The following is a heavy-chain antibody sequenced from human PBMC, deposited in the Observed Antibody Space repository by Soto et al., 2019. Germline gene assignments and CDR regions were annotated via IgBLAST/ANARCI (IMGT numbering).Heavy chain of an antibody. CDR1: GFTFSSYG. V-gene: IGHV3-30*02. CDR3: AKGFDI. CDR2: ISFVGSNT. J-gene: IGHJ3*02. Sequence: GGSLRLSCAASGFTFSSYGMHWVRQAPGKGLEWVTFISFVGSNTDYAEYVEGRFTISRDNSKNTLYLQMSSLRAEDRAVYYCAKGFDIWGQGTIVTVSS.